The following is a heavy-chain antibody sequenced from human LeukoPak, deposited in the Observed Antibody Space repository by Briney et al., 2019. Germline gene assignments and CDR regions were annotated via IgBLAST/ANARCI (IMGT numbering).Heavy chain of an antibody. CDR1: GFTFSSYA. CDR2: ISYDGSNK. J-gene: IGHJ4*02. V-gene: IGHV3-30*04. CDR3: ARPLSTPRSGFDY. Sequence: GGSLRLSCAASGFTFSSYAMHWVRQAPGKGLEWVAVISYDGSNKYYADSVKGRFTISRDNSKNTLYLQMNSLRAEDTAVYYCARPLSTPRSGFDYWGQGTLVTVSS. D-gene: IGHD3-10*01.